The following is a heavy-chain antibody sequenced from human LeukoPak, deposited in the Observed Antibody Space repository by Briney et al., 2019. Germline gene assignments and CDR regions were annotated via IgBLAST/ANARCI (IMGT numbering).Heavy chain of an antibody. D-gene: IGHD1-1*01. V-gene: IGHV4-59*08. CDR1: GGSISDYY. CDR2: INYSGST. Sequence: SETLSLTCTVSGGSISDYYWSWIRQPPGRGLEWIGYINYSGSTNYNPSLKSRVTISVDTSKNQFSLKVTSVTAADTAVYYCARLNGGYWGQGTLVTVST. CDR3: ARLNGGY. J-gene: IGHJ4*02.